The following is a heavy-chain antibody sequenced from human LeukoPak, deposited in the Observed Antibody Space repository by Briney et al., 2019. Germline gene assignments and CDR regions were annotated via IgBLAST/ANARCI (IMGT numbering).Heavy chain of an antibody. V-gene: IGHV1-8*01. CDR3: ATLRGVVAY. D-gene: IGHD3-10*01. CDR2: MNPNSGNT. Sequence: ASVKVSCKASTYTFTTYDINWVRQATGQGLEWMGWMNPNSGNTGYAQKFQGRVTMTRNTSINTAYMDLSSLRSEDTALYYCATLRGVVAYWGQGTLVTVSS. J-gene: IGHJ4*02. CDR1: TYTFTTYD.